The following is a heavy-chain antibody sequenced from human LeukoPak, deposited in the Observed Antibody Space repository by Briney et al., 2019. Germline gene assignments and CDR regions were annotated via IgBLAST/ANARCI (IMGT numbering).Heavy chain of an antibody. CDR1: GYTFTSYG. CDR2: ISAYNGNT. Sequence: ASVKVSCKASGYTFTSYGISWVRQAPGQGLEWMGWISAYNGNTNYAQKLQGRVTMTTDTSTSTACMELRSLGSDDTAVYYCARDSARYCSGGSCYSNYWGQGTLVTVSS. D-gene: IGHD2-15*01. CDR3: ARDSARYCSGGSCYSNY. J-gene: IGHJ4*02. V-gene: IGHV1-18*04.